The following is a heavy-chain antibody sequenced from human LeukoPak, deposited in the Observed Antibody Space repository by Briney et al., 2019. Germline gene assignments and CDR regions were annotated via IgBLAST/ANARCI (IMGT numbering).Heavy chain of an antibody. V-gene: IGHV1-18*01. J-gene: IGHJ4*02. CDR1: GYTFTHYV. D-gene: IGHD2-15*01. Sequence: ASVKVSCKTSGYTFTHYVISWVRQAPGQGLEWMGRISPYNGNTKYAQKLQGRVTMTRNTSISTAYMELSSLRSEDTAVYYCARGPGLLCSGGGCYRGGSFDYWGQGTLVTVSS. CDR3: ARGPGLLCSGGGCYRGGSFDY. CDR2: ISPYNGNT.